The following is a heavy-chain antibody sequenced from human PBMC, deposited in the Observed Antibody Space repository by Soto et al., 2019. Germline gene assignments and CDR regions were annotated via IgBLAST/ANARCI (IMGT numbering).Heavy chain of an antibody. CDR2: TYYRSKWYN. CDR3: VREEEHQLAYNLFDP. CDR1: GDSVSSNSAA. Sequence: PSQTLSLTCAISGDSVSSNSAAWTWIRQSPSRGLEFLGRTYYRSKWYNDYAISVKSRITINPDTSKNQFSLQLNSVTPEDTAVYYCVREEEHQLAYNLFDPWGQGTLVTVSS. J-gene: IGHJ5*02. V-gene: IGHV6-1*01. D-gene: IGHD6-13*01.